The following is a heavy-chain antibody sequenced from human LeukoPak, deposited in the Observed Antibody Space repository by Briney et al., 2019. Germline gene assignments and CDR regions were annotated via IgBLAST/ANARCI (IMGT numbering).Heavy chain of an antibody. J-gene: IGHJ3*02. CDR1: GGSVSIYY. D-gene: IGHD2-21*02. V-gene: IGHV4-59*08. Sequence: SQTLSLTCTVAGGSVSIYYGSWIRQPPGKGLEWIGYIYYIGSTNYNPSLKSRVTISVDTSKTKSSLKLSSVTAADTAIYSCARKFGVPYCGGDCSLGGFDIWGQGTMVTVSS. CDR3: ARKFGVPYCGGDCSLGGFDI. CDR2: IYYIGST.